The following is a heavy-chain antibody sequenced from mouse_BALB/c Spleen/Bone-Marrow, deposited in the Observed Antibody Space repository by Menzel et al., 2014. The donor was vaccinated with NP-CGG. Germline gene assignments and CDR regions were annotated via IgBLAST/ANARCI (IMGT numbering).Heavy chain of an antibody. Sequence: VKLQESGPELVRPGVSVKISCKGSGYKFTDYAMHWVKQSHAKSLERIGLISTYSGNTHYNQKFKGKATMTVDKSSSTAYMELARLTSEDSAIYYCARNFYGSAYFDFWGQGSTLTVSS. CDR3: ARNFYGSAYFDF. V-gene: IGHV1-67*01. CDR2: ISTYSGNT. J-gene: IGHJ2*01. CDR1: GYKFTDYA. D-gene: IGHD1-1*01.